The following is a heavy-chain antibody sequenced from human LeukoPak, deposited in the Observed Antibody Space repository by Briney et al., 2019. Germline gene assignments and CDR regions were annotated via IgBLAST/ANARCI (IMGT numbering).Heavy chain of an antibody. D-gene: IGHD6-13*01. V-gene: IGHV5-51*01. CDR1: GYSFTSYW. J-gene: IGHJ4*02. CDR3: ARVYSSSWYAPLELFDY. Sequence: GESLKISCKGSGYSFTSYWIGWVRQMPGKGLEWMGIIYPGDSDTRYSPSFQGQVTISADKSISTAYLQWSSLKASDTAMYYCARVYSSSWYAPLELFDYWGQGTLVTVSS. CDR2: IYPGDSDT.